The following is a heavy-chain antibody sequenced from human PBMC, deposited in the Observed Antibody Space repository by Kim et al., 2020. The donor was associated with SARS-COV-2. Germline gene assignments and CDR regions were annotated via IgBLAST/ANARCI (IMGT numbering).Heavy chain of an antibody. J-gene: IGHJ6*02. CDR1: GFTFSSYA. V-gene: IGHV3-30-3*01. CDR2: ISYDGSNK. D-gene: IGHD2-2*02. Sequence: GGSLRLSCAASGFTFSSYAMHWVRQAPGKGLEWVAVISYDGSNKYYADSVKGRFTISRDNSKNTLYLQMNSLRAEDTAVYYCASEYCSSTSCYKNYYYGMDVWGQGTTVTVSS. CDR3: ASEYCSSTSCYKNYYYGMDV.